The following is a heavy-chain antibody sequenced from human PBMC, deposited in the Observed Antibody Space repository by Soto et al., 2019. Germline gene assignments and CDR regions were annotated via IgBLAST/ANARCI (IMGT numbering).Heavy chain of an antibody. Sequence: GGSLRLSCAASGFTFSSYAMSWVRQAPGKGLEWVSAISGSGGSTYYADSVKGRFTISRDNSKNTLYLQMNSLRAEDTAVYYCAKDLSMGWLSSYYYGMDVWGRGTTVTVSS. CDR2: ISGSGGST. J-gene: IGHJ6*02. V-gene: IGHV3-23*01. CDR3: AKDLSMGWLSSYYYGMDV. CDR1: GFTFSSYA. D-gene: IGHD3-3*01.